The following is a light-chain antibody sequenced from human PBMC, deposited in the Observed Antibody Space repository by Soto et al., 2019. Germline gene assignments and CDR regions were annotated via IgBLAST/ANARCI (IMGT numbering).Light chain of an antibody. V-gene: IGLV2-11*01. CDR2: EVS. CDR3: CSYADNYTSYV. J-gene: IGLJ1*01. CDR1: SSDVGGYNY. Sequence: QSALTQPASVSGSPGQSITISCTGTSSDVGGYNYVSWYQQHPGKAPKLMIYEVSNRPSGVPDRFSGSKSGNTASLTISGLQAEDEADYFCCSYADNYTSYVFGTGTKLTVL.